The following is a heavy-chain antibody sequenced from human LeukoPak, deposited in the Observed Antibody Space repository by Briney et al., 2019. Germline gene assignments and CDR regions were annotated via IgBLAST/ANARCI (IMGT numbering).Heavy chain of an antibody. D-gene: IGHD6-6*01. Sequence: GGSLRLSCAASGFAFSDYSMNWVRQAPGKGLEWVGRIKSKTDGGTTDYAAPVKGRFTISRDDSKNTLYLQMNSLKTEDTAVYYCTTVAARPSLYFDYWGQGTLVTVSS. J-gene: IGHJ4*02. V-gene: IGHV3-15*01. CDR1: GFAFSDYS. CDR3: TTVAARPSLYFDY. CDR2: IKSKTDGGTT.